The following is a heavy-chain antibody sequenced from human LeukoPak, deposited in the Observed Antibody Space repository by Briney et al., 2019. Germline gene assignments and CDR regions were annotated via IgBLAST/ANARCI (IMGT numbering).Heavy chain of an antibody. J-gene: IGHJ4*02. D-gene: IGHD6-13*01. V-gene: IGHV1-69*11. Sequence: GSSVKVSCKASGGTFSSYAISWVRQAPGQGLERMGRIIPILGTANYAQKFQGRVTITTDESTSTAYMELSSLRSEDTAVYYCASSGDSSSWSAPFDYWGQGTLVTVSS. CDR3: ASSGDSSSWSAPFDY. CDR2: IIPILGTA. CDR1: GGTFSSYA.